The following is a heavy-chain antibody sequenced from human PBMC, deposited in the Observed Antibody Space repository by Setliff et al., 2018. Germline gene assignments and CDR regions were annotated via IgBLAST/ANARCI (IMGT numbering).Heavy chain of an antibody. CDR2: ISYSGIT. CDR3: VREGYSEYFQD. Sequence: TSETLSLTCNVSGAPVSSHYWDWIRQPPGKGLEWIGFISYSGITTYNVSLKSRVSISVDTSKNQLSLTLSSVTAADTAVYYCVREGYSEYFQDWGRGTLVTVSS. V-gene: IGHV4-59*02. CDR1: GAPVSSHY. D-gene: IGHD1-1*01. J-gene: IGHJ1*01.